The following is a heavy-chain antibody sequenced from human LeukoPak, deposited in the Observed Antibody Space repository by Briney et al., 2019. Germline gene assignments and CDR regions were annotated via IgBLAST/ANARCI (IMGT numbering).Heavy chain of an antibody. CDR3: ARVGYGAFDI. CDR2: INAGNGNT. Sequence: GASVKVSCKASGGTFNSYAMHWVRQAPGQRLEWMGWINAGNGNTKYSQEFQGRVTITRDTSASTAYMELSSLRSEDMAVYYCARVGYGAFDIWGQGTMVTVSS. D-gene: IGHD2-15*01. V-gene: IGHV1-3*03. CDR1: GGTFNSYA. J-gene: IGHJ3*02.